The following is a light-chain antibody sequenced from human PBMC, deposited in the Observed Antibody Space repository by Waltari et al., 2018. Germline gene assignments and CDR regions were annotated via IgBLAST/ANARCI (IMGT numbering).Light chain of an antibody. CDR3: QQYDTLPPS. Sequence: DIQLTQSPSTLSASVGDRVTITCRASESVSHWLAWHQQKPGRAPSPLIYDASNLETGVTSRFSGSGSGTHFTLTISSLQTEDSATYYCQQYDTLPPSFGGGTKVEI. J-gene: IGKJ4*01. CDR2: DAS. V-gene: IGKV1-33*01. CDR1: ESVSHW.